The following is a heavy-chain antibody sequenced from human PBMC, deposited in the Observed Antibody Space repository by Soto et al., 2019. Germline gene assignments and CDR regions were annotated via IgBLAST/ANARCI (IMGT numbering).Heavy chain of an antibody. Sequence: QVQLVQSGAEVKKPGSSVKISCKASGGTFSNYAITWVRQAPEQGLEWMGGIIPIFGTSTYAQKFQGRVTITADDSTPTAYMELSSLTSEDTALSYCATRYCVSFHCRSASQFNYGKAVWCQGTPVIASS. CDR1: GGTFSNYA. CDR3: ATRYCVSFHCRSASQFNYGKAV. D-gene: IGHD2-15*01. V-gene: IGHV1-69*01. CDR2: IIPIFGTS. J-gene: IGHJ6*02.